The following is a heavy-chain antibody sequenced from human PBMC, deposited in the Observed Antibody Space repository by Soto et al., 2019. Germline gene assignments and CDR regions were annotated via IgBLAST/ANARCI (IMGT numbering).Heavy chain of an antibody. CDR2: ISGSGGST. Sequence: PGGSQRLSCAASGFTFSSYAMSWVRQAPGKGLEWVSAISGSGGSTYYADSVKGRFTISRDNSKNTLYLQMNSLRAEDTAVYYCAKAYNWNDDSGMDVWGQGTTVTVSS. CDR3: AKAYNWNDDSGMDV. D-gene: IGHD1-1*01. CDR1: GFTFSSYA. J-gene: IGHJ6*02. V-gene: IGHV3-23*01.